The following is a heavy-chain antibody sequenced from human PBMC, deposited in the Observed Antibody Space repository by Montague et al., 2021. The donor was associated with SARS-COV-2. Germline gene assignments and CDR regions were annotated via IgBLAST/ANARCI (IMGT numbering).Heavy chain of an antibody. J-gene: IGHJ3*02. CDR1: GGSISSGGYY. CDR2: IYYSGST. Sequence: TLSLTRTVSGGSISSGGYYWSWIRQHPGKGLEWIGYIYYSGSTYYNPSLKSRVTISVDTSKNQFSLKLSSVTAADTAVYYCARDPRYDSSGYYLGSAFDIWGQGTMVTVSS. D-gene: IGHD3-22*01. V-gene: IGHV4-31*03. CDR3: ARDPRYDSSGYYLGSAFDI.